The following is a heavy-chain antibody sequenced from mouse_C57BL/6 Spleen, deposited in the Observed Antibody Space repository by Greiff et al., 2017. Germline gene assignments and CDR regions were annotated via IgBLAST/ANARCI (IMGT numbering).Heavy chain of an antibody. J-gene: IGHJ3*01. D-gene: IGHD2-2*01. V-gene: IGHV3-6*01. CDR3: AREKIGYAWFAY. Sequence: VQLKESGPGLVKPSQSLSLTCSVTGYSITSGYYWNWIRQFPGNKLEWMGYISYDGSNNYNPSLKNRISITRDTSKNQFFLKLNSVTTEDTATYYCAREKIGYAWFAYWGQGTLVTVSA. CDR2: ISYDGSN. CDR1: GYSITSGYY.